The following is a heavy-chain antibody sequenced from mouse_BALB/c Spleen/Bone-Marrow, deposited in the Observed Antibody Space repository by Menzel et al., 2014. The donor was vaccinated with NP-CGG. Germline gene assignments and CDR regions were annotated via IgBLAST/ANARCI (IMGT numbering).Heavy chain of an antibody. CDR3: AREGPTMITTDFDC. V-gene: IGHV2-9*02. CDR1: GFSLTSYG. Sequence: VHLVESGPGLVAPSQGLSIPCTVSGFSLTSYGVHWVRQPPGKGLEWLGVIWAGGSTNYNSALMSRLSISKDNSKSQVFLKMNSLQTDDTAMYYCAREGPTMITTDFDCWGQGTTLTVSS. J-gene: IGHJ2*01. D-gene: IGHD2-4*01. CDR2: IWAGGST.